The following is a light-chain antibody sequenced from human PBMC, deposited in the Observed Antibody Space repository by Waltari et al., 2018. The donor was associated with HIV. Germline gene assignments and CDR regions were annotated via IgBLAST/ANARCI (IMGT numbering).Light chain of an antibody. CDR3: QQYNSWPL. V-gene: IGKV3-15*01. Sequence: EIVMTQSPATLSVSPGERATLSCRASQRVSSNLAWYQQKPGLAPRLLIFGASTRATGIPGRFSGSGSGTEFTLTISSLQSEDFAVYYCQQYNSWPLFGGGTKVEIK. CDR2: GAS. J-gene: IGKJ4*01. CDR1: QRVSSN.